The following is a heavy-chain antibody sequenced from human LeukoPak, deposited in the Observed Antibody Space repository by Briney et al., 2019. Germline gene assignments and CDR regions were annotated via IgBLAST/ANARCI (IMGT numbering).Heavy chain of an antibody. CDR3: AKDQWSYGDYRTASSVLDY. CDR2: ISYGGSNK. V-gene: IGHV3-30*18. D-gene: IGHD4-17*01. J-gene: IGHJ4*02. Sequence: GGSLRLSCAASGFTFSHYGMHWVRQAPGKGLEGVAVISYGGSNKYYADSVKGRFTISRDNSKNTLYLQMNSLRAEDTAVYYCAKDQWSYGDYRTASSVLDYWGQGTLVTVSS. CDR1: GFTFSHYG.